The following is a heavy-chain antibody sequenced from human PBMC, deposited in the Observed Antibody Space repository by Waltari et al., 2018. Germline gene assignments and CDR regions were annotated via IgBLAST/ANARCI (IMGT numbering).Heavy chain of an antibody. CDR1: GGSISSGSSY. J-gene: IGHJ6*02. V-gene: IGHV4-61*02. CDR2: IYTRGST. CDR3: ARDSRGYYYYGMDV. D-gene: IGHD3-10*01. Sequence: QVQLQESGPGLVKPSQTLSLTCTVSGGSISSGSSYWSWIRQPAGKGLEWIGRIYTRGSTSYTPSLKSRVTISVDTSKNQFSLKLSSVTAADTAVYYCARDSRGYYYYGMDVWGQGTTVTVSS.